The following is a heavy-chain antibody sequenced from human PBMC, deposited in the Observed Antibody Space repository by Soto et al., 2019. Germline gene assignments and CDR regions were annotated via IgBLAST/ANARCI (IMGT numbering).Heavy chain of an antibody. CDR3: ARYSGYEFDY. CDR2: IYHSGST. CDR1: GYSISSGYY. V-gene: IGHV4-38-2*01. D-gene: IGHD5-12*01. Sequence: TLSLTCAFSGYSISSGYYWGWIRQPPGKGLEWIGSIYHSGSTYYNPSLKSRVTISVDTSKNQFSLKLSSVTAADTAVYYCARYSGYEFDYWGQGTLVTVSS. J-gene: IGHJ4*02.